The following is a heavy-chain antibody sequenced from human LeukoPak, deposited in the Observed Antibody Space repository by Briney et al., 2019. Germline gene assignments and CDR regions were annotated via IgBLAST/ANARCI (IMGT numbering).Heavy chain of an antibody. V-gene: IGHV4-59*13. CDR3: ARDSVVAGNKRALDY. CDR2: IYYSGSS. D-gene: IGHD6-19*01. CDR1: GGSISTYY. J-gene: IGHJ4*02. Sequence: SETLSLTCTVSGGSISTYYWSWIRQPPGKGLEWIGYIYYSGSSNYNPSLKSRVTISVDSSKNQFSLKLNSVTAADTAVYYCARDSVVAGNKRALDYWGQGTLVTVSS.